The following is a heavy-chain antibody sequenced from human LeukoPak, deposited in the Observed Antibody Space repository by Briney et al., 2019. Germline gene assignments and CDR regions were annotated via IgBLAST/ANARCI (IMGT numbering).Heavy chain of an antibody. J-gene: IGHJ4*02. V-gene: IGHV3-15*01. CDR2: IKSKTDGGTT. CDR3: TTDLDDYVWGTWY. CDR1: GFTFSSYS. D-gene: IGHD3-16*01. Sequence: PGGSLRLSCAASGFTFSSYSMTWVRQAPGKGLEWVGRIKSKTDGGTTDYAAPVKGRFTISRDDSKNTLYLQMNSLKTEDTAVYYCTTDLDDYVWGTWYWGQGTLVTVSS.